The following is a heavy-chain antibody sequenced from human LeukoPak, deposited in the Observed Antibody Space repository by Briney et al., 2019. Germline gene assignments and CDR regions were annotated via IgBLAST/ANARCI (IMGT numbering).Heavy chain of an antibody. D-gene: IGHD3-22*01. V-gene: IGHV4-39*01. Sequence: SETLSLTFTVSGDSSSNSVSYWVWTRQPPGKGLEWIGSIYYTGSTYYNPSVKSRVTISVDTSKKNFSLKLNSVTAADTAFYFCARHGSVPVINSWGQGTLVSVSS. CDR3: ARHGSVPVINS. J-gene: IGHJ4*02. CDR1: GDSSSNSVSY. CDR2: IYYTGST.